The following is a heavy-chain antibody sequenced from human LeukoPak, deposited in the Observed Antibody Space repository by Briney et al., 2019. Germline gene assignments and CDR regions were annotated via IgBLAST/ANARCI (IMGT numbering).Heavy chain of an antibody. J-gene: IGHJ4*02. CDR2: MYYTGTI. CDR1: GDSITSSSYY. CDR3: ARPIRN. V-gene: IGHV4-39*07. Sequence: SETLSLTCTVSGDSITSSSYYWGWIRQPPGKGLEWIGTMYYTGTIYYNPSLKSRVTISVDTSKNQFSLSLSSVTAADTAVYYCARPIRNWGQGTLVIVSS.